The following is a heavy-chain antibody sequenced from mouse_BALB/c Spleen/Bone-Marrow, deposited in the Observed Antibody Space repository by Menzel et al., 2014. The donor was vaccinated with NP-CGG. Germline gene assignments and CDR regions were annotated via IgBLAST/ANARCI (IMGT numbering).Heavy chain of an antibody. Sequence: EVQLQQSGAELVKPGASVKLSCTASGFNIKDTYMHWVKQRPEQGLEWIGRIDPANGNTKYDPKFQGKATITADTSSNTPYLRLSSLTSEDTAVYYCANYYYGSSLFAYWGQGTLVTVSA. J-gene: IGHJ3*01. D-gene: IGHD1-1*01. CDR2: IDPANGNT. V-gene: IGHV14-3*02. CDR1: GFNIKDTY. CDR3: ANYYYGSSLFAY.